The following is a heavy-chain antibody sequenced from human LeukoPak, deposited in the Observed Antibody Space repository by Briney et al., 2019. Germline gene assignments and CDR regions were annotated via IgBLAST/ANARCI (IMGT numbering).Heavy chain of an antibody. CDR2: IETDGGIT. J-gene: IGHJ3*02. CDR1: GFTFSNYW. D-gene: IGHD5-24*01. CDR3: ARVQQLWALDAFDI. Sequence: PGGSLRLSCAASGFTFSNYWMHRVRQAPGKGLVWVSRIETDGGITTYADSVKGRFTISRDNAKNTLYLQLNSLRAEDTAVYYCARVQQLWALDAFDIWGQGTMVTVST. V-gene: IGHV3-74*03.